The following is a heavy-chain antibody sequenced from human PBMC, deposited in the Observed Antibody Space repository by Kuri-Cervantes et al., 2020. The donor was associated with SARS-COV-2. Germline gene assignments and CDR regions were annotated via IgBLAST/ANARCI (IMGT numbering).Heavy chain of an antibody. CDR1: GVPVTGGSYS. Sequence: SCAVSGVPVTGGSYSWAWIRQPAGKGLEWIGRIYTSGSTYYNPSLKSRVTISVDTSKNQFSLKLSSVTAADTAVYYCARHNNCSGGSCYAGPFDYWGQGTLVTVSS. V-gene: IGHV4-61*02. D-gene: IGHD2-15*01. J-gene: IGHJ4*02. CDR2: IYTSGST. CDR3: ARHNNCSGGSCYAGPFDY.